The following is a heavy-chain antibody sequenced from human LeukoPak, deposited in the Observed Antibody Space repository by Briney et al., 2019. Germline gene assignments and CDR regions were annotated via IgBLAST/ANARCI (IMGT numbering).Heavy chain of an antibody. V-gene: IGHV4-61*01. D-gene: IGHD3-10*01. Sequence: SETLSLTCTVSGGSVSSGNYYWTWIRQPPGKGLEWSGNIFYTGSTNYNPSLKSRVTISVDTTKNQFSLKLNSVTAADTAVYYCARAVMMVRGVIIGGYWFDPWGQGTLVTVSS. CDR2: IFYTGST. J-gene: IGHJ5*02. CDR3: ARAVMMVRGVIIGGYWFDP. CDR1: GGSVSSGNYY.